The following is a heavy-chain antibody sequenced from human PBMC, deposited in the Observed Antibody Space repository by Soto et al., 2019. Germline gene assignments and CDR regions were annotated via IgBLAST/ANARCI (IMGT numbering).Heavy chain of an antibody. Sequence: GGSLRLSCAASGFTFSSYTMHWVRQAPGKGLEWVAVISYDGSNKYYADSVKGRFTISRDNSKNTLYLQMNSLRAEDTAVYYCARADGMDVWGQGTTVTVSS. V-gene: IGHV3-30-3*01. CDR1: GFTFSSYT. J-gene: IGHJ6*02. CDR2: ISYDGSNK. CDR3: ARADGMDV.